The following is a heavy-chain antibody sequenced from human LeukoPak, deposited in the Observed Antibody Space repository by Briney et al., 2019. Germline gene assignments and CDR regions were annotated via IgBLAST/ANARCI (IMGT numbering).Heavy chain of an antibody. V-gene: IGHV2-5*02. D-gene: IGHD3-10*01. CDR1: GFSLSTSGVG. J-gene: IGHJ5*02. Sequence: ESGPTLVKPTQTLTLTCTFSGFSLSTSGVGVGWIRQPPGKALEWLALIYCDDDKLYSPSLKSRLTITKDTSKNQVVLTMTNMDPVDTATYYCAHSPSMVRGVIIFGGGWFDPWGQGTLVTVSS. CDR2: IYCDDDK. CDR3: AHSPSMVRGVIIFGGGWFDP.